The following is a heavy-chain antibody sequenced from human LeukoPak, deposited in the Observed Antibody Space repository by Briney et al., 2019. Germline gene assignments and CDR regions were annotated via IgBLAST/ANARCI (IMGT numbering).Heavy chain of an antibody. CDR1: GYTFTSYG. Sequence: GASVKVSCKASGYTFTSYGISWVRQAPGQGPEWMGWISAYNGNTNHAQKLQGRVTMTTDTSTSTAYMELRSLRSDDTAVYYCARSRDYDSWFDPWGQGTLVTVSS. V-gene: IGHV1-18*01. D-gene: IGHD3-3*01. CDR2: ISAYNGNT. J-gene: IGHJ5*02. CDR3: ARSRDYDSWFDP.